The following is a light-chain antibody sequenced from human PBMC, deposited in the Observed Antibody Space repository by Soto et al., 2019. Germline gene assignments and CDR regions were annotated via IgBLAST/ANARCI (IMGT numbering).Light chain of an antibody. CDR2: EVS. J-gene: IGLJ1*01. CDR3: CSYTSSTTLCV. CDR1: NTDVGSYDR. V-gene: IGLV2-18*02. Sequence: QSALTQPPSVSGSPGQSVTISCTGTNTDVGSYDRVSWYQQPPGIAPKLMIYEVSHRPSRVPDRFSGSKSGNTACLTSSGLQAEDDGDYYCCSYTSSTTLCVFVTGTKVTV.